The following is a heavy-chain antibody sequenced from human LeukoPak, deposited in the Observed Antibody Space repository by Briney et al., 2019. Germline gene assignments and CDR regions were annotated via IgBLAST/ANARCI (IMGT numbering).Heavy chain of an antibody. CDR2: ISGSGGST. CDR3: AKDTTHDYGDYYYYGMDV. V-gene: IGHV3-23*01. Sequence: GGSLRLSCAASGFTFSSYAMSWVRQAPGKGLEWVSAISGSGGSTYYADSVKGRFTISRDNSKNTLYLQMNSLRAEDTAVYYCAKDTTHDYGDYYYYGMDVWGQGTTVTVSS. CDR1: GFTFSSYA. D-gene: IGHD4-17*01. J-gene: IGHJ6*02.